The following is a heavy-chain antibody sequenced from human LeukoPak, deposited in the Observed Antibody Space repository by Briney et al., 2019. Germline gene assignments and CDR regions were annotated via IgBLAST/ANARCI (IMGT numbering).Heavy chain of an antibody. V-gene: IGHV4-59*01. J-gene: IGHJ5*02. CDR2: IYYSGST. CDR3: ARGGYYGSGNDFRFDP. CDR1: GGSISSYS. Sequence: SETLSLTCTVSGGSISSYSWSWMRQPPGKGLEWIGYIYYSGSTNYKPSLKSRVTISVDTSKNQFSLKLSSVTAADTAVYYCARGGYYGSGNDFRFDPWGQGTLVTVSS. D-gene: IGHD3-10*01.